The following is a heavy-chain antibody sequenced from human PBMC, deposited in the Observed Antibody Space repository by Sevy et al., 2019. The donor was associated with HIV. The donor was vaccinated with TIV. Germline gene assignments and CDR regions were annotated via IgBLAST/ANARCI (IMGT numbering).Heavy chain of an antibody. Sequence: GGSLRLSCAASGFTFSDHYMEWVRQAPGKGLEWVGRIRNKADSYTTEYAASVKGRFTISRDDSKKSLYLLMNRLKTEDTAAYYCATHAGIAAAGRVFDYWGQGTLVTVSS. CDR3: ATHAGIAAAGRVFDY. D-gene: IGHD6-13*01. CDR1: GFTFSDHY. J-gene: IGHJ4*02. V-gene: IGHV3-72*01. CDR2: IRNKADSYTT.